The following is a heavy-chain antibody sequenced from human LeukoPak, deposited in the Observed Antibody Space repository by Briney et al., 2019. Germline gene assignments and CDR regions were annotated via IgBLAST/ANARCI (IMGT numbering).Heavy chain of an antibody. CDR3: AKGGLGIGSWFDP. Sequence: ASLRLSCAASGSTFSSYAMCWGRQAPGKGLGWVSAISGSGGTTYYADSVKGRFTISRDNSKNTLYLQMNRLRVDDTAVYYCAKGGLGIGSWFDPWGQGTLVTVSS. J-gene: IGHJ5*02. CDR1: GSTFSSYA. D-gene: IGHD3/OR15-3a*01. V-gene: IGHV3-23*01. CDR2: ISGSGGTT.